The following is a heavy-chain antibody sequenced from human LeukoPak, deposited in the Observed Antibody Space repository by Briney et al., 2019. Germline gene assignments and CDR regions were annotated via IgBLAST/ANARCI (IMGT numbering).Heavy chain of an antibody. Sequence: PSETLSLTCAVYGGSFSGYYWSWIRQPPGKGLEWIGEINHSGSTNYNPSLKSRVTISVDTSKNQFSLKLSSVTAADTAVYYCARGPPSGDSSGYYYYYYYMDVWGKGTTVTVSS. D-gene: IGHD3-22*01. CDR1: GGSFSGYY. CDR2: INHSGST. CDR3: ARGPPSGDSSGYYYYYYYMDV. J-gene: IGHJ6*03. V-gene: IGHV4-34*01.